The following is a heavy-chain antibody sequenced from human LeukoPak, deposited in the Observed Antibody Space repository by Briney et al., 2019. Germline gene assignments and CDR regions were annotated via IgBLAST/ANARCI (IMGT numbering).Heavy chain of an antibody. CDR1: GFTFDDYA. CDR2: ISWNSGSI. V-gene: IGHV3-9*01. J-gene: IGHJ5*02. Sequence: GGSLRLSCAASGFTFDDYAMHWVRQAPGKGLEWVSGISWNSGSIGYADSVKGRFTISRDNAKNYLYLQMNSLRAEDTALYYCAKDPGGRHVPWGQGTLVTVSS. CDR3: AKDPGGRHVP. D-gene: IGHD1-26*01.